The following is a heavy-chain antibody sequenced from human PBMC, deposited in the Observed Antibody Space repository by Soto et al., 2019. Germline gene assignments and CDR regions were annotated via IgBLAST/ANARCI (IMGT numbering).Heavy chain of an antibody. D-gene: IGHD5-12*01. Sequence: SETLSLTCTVSGGSISSGDYYWSWIRQPPGKGLEWIGYIYYSGSTYYNPSLKSRVTISVDTSNNQFSLKLISVTAADTAVYYCARAGGRDGYNLGYFDYWGQGTLVTVSS. CDR1: GGSISSGDYY. CDR3: ARAGGRDGYNLGYFDY. V-gene: IGHV4-30-4*01. CDR2: IYYSGST. J-gene: IGHJ4*02.